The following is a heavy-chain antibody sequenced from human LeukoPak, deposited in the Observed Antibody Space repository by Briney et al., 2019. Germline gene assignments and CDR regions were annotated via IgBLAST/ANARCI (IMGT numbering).Heavy chain of an antibody. CDR3: TTEYGGNVNVGAFDI. D-gene: IGHD4-23*01. CDR1: GCTFSNAW. Sequence: GGSLRLSCGASGCTFSNAWMSWVRQAPGEALEWGGRIKSKNDGGTTDYAAPVKGRFTISRDDSKNTLYLQMNSLKTEDTAVYYCTTEYGGNVNVGAFDIWGQGTMVTVSS. J-gene: IGHJ3*02. V-gene: IGHV3-15*01. CDR2: IKSKNDGGTT.